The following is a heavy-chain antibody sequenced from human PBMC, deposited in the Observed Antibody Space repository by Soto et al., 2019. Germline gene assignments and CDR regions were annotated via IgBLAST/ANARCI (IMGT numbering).Heavy chain of an antibody. J-gene: IGHJ3*02. D-gene: IGHD3-3*01. V-gene: IGHV3-23*01. CDR2: ISGSGGST. CDR3: AKVQISESITIFGVAEWNDAFDI. Sequence: PGGSLRLSCAASGFTFSSYAMSWVRQAPGKGLEWVSAISGSGGSTYYADSVKGRFTISRDNSKNTLYLQMNSLRAEDTAVYYCAKVQISESITIFGVAEWNDAFDIWGQGTMVTVSS. CDR1: GFTFSSYA.